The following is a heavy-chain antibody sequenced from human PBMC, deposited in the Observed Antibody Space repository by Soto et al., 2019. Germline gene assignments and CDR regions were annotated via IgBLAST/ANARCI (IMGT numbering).Heavy chain of an antibody. CDR3: ARDPGSSYGPPDY. V-gene: IGHV1-3*01. J-gene: IGHJ4*02. Sequence: GASVKVSCKASGYTFTSYAMHWVRQAPGQRLEWMGWINAGNGNTKYSQKFQGRVTITRDTSASTAYMELSSLRSEDTAVYYCARDPGSSYGPPDYWGQGTLVTVSS. D-gene: IGHD5-18*01. CDR2: INAGNGNT. CDR1: GYTFTSYA.